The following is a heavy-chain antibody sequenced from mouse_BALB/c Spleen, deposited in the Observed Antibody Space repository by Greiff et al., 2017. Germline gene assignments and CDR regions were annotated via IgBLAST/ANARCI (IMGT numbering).Heavy chain of an antibody. V-gene: IGHV2-6-7*01. D-gene: IGHD2-4*01. CDR2: IWGDGST. CDR1: GFSLTGYG. CDR3: ARDLGDYDYAMDY. Sequence: VKLEESGPGLVAPSQSLSITCTVSGFSLTGYGVNWVRQPPGKGLEWLGMIWGDGSTDYNSALKSRLSISKDNSKSQVFLKMNSLQTDDTARYYCARDLGDYDYAMDYWGQGTSVTVSS. J-gene: IGHJ4*01.